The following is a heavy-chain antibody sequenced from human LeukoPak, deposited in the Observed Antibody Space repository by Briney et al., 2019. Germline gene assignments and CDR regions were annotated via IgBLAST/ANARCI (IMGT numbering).Heavy chain of an antibody. V-gene: IGHV1-8*01. J-gene: IGHJ6*02. CDR1: GYTFTSSD. CDR3: ATVRPAASPDAYYYYGMDV. CDR2: MNPNSGNT. Sequence: ASVKVSCKASGYTFTSSDFNWVRQATGQGLEWMGWMNPNSGNTGYAQKFQGRVTMTRDTSISTAYMELSSLRSEDTAVYYCATVRPAASPDAYYYYGMDVWGQGTTVTVSS. D-gene: IGHD2-2*01.